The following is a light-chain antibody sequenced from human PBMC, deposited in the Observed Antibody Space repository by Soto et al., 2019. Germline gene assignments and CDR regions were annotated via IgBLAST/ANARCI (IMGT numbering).Light chain of an antibody. J-gene: IGLJ1*01. CDR3: SSYTSTSTLV. Sequence: QSVLTQPASVSGSPGQSITISCTGTSSDVGGHIYVSWYQQHPGKAPKLMIYDVSNRPSGVSNRFSASKSGNTASLTISGLQAEDDADYYCSSYTSTSTLVFGTGTKV. V-gene: IGLV2-14*01. CDR2: DVS. CDR1: SSDVGGHIY.